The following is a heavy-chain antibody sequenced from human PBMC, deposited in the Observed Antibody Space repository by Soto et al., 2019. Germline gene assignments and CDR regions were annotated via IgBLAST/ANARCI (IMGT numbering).Heavy chain of an antibody. Sequence: SVKVSCKASGYTFTTYDINWVRQAPGQGLEWMGGIIPIFGTANYAQKFQGRVTITADESTSTAYMELSSLRSEDTAVYYCARVDSSGYPGPYYFDYWGQGTLVTVSS. CDR2: IIPIFGTA. V-gene: IGHV1-69*13. CDR1: GYTFTTYD. J-gene: IGHJ4*02. D-gene: IGHD3-22*01. CDR3: ARVDSSGYPGPYYFDY.